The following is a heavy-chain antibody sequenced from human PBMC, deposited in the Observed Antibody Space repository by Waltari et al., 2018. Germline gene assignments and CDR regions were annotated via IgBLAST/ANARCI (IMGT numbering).Heavy chain of an antibody. CDR3: ARSELNWNSHPMTYTGY. J-gene: IGHJ4*02. D-gene: IGHD1-7*01. CDR1: GYTFTGYY. CDR2: INPNSGGT. Sequence: QVQLVQSGAEVKKPGASVKVSCKASGYTFTGYYMHWVRQAPGQGLEWMGWINPNSGGTNYAQKFQGRVTMTRDTSISTAYMELSRLRSDDTAVYYCARSELNWNSHPMTYTGYWGQGTLVTVSS. V-gene: IGHV1-2*02.